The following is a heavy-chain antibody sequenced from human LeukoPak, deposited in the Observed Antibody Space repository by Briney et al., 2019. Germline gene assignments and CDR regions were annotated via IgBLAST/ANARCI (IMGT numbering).Heavy chain of an antibody. J-gene: IGHJ4*02. D-gene: IGHD4-23*01. CDR1: GFTFNNNW. V-gene: IGHV3-7*01. CDR2: IKQDGSEI. Sequence: GGSLRLSCAASGFTFNNNWVSWVRQAPGKGLEWVGNIKQDGSEIYYVDSVKGRFTISRDNAKNSLYLQMNSLRAEDTAVYYCARIYGGNSYYFDYWGQGTLVTVSS. CDR3: ARIYGGNSYYFDY.